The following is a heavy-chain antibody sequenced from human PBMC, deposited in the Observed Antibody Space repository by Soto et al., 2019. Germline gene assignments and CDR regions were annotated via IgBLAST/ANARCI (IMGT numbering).Heavy chain of an antibody. CDR3: ARGAIQLWPYFVY. CDR2: IYLSGST. Sequence: QLQLQESGSGLVKPSQTLSLTCAVSGGSISSGGYSWSWIRQPPGKGLEWLGYIYLSGSTSYNPCLSTRVTISVDRSKNQFSLKLSSVTAADTAVYYCARGAIQLWPYFVYWGPGTLVTMPS. V-gene: IGHV4-30-2*01. J-gene: IGHJ4*02. D-gene: IGHD5-18*01. CDR1: GGSISSGGYS.